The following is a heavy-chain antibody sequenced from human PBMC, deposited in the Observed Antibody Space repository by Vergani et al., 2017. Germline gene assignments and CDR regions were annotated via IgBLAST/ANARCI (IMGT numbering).Heavy chain of an antibody. V-gene: IGHV1-69*05. J-gene: IGHJ4*02. CDR2: IIPIFGTA. CDR1: GGTFSSYA. D-gene: IGHD6-6*01. Sequence: QVQLVQSGAEVKKPGSSVKVSCKASGGTFSSYAISWVRQAPGQGLEWMGGIIPIFGTANYAQKFQGRVTMTTDTSTSTAYMELRSLRSDDTAVYYCARVFGKLVYFDYWGQGTLVTVSS. CDR3: ARVFGKLVYFDY.